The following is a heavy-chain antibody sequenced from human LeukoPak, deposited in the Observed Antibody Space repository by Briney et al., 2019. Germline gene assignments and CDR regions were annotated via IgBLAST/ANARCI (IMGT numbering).Heavy chain of an antibody. D-gene: IGHD3-16*01. CDR2: ITSSRSTI. Sequence: PGGSLRPSCAASGFTFSGYSMNWVRQAPGRGLEWVSYITSSRSTIYYADSVKGRFTISRDNAKNSLYLQMNSLRAEDTAVYYCARDRTLGEFDFWGQGTLVTVFS. J-gene: IGHJ4*02. V-gene: IGHV3-48*01. CDR3: ARDRTLGEFDF. CDR1: GFTFSGYS.